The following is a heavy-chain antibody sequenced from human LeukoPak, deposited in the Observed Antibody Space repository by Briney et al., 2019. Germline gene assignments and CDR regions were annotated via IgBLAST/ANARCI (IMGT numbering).Heavy chain of an antibody. CDR2: ISSSSSTI. Sequence: PGGSLRLSCAASGFTFSNSAMNWVRQAPGKGLEWVSYISSSSSTIYYGDSVKGRFTISRDNAKNSVYLQMNSLRAEDTALYYCARYSGGPGDPGGFDSWGQGTLVTVSS. D-gene: IGHD2-15*01. CDR1: GFTFSNSA. CDR3: ARYSGGPGDPGGFDS. V-gene: IGHV3-48*04. J-gene: IGHJ4*02.